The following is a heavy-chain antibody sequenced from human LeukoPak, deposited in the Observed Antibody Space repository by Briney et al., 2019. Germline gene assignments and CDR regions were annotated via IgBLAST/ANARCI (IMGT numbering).Heavy chain of an antibody. CDR3: ASTQQLAYFDY. CDR1: GGSLSGYY. V-gene: IGHV4-34*01. Sequence: PSETLSLTCAVYGGSLSGYYWSWIRQPPGKGLEWIGEINHSGSTNYNPSLKSRVTISVDTSKNQFSLKLSSVTAADTAVYYCASTQQLAYFDYWGQGTLVTVSS. D-gene: IGHD6-13*01. CDR2: INHSGST. J-gene: IGHJ4*02.